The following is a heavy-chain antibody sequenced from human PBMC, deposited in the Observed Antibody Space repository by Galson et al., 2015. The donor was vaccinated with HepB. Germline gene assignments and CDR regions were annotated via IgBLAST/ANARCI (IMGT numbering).Heavy chain of an antibody. Sequence: SLRLSCAASGFSFSNSGMHWVRQAPGKELEWVAMIWYDGSNKYYSDSVKGRFTISRDNSKNTLFLQMNSLRAEDTAVYYCARDAADTYFDYWGQGTLVTVSS. D-gene: IGHD6-19*01. CDR3: ARDAADTYFDY. V-gene: IGHV3-33*01. CDR2: IWYDGSNK. J-gene: IGHJ4*02. CDR1: GFSFSNSG.